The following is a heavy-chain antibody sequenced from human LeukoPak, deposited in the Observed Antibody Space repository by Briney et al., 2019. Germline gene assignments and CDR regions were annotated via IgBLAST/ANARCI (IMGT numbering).Heavy chain of an antibody. D-gene: IGHD3-10*01. CDR2: ISSSSRYI. V-gene: IGHV3-21*01. CDR1: GLTVRNNY. CDR3: ARSFPPRGEDAFDI. Sequence: PGGSLRLPCAASGLTVRNNYMSWVRQAPGKGLEWVSSISSSSRYIYYADSVKGRFTISRDNAKNSLYLQLNSLRAEDTAVYYCARSFPPRGEDAFDIWGQGTMVIVSS. J-gene: IGHJ3*02.